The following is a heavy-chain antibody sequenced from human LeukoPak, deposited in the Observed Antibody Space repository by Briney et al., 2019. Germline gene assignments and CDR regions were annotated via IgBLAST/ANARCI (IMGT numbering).Heavy chain of an antibody. CDR1: GYTFSAYY. J-gene: IGHJ4*02. Sequence: GASVKASCKPSGYTFSAYYLHWVRRAPGQGLEWMGWIDPNSGGTKYAQNFQGRIAMTRDTSISTAYMELSSLRSADTAVYYCARIGISGSYWDFDQWGQGTLVTVSS. CDR2: IDPNSGGT. D-gene: IGHD1-26*01. V-gene: IGHV1-2*02. CDR3: ARIGISGSYWDFDQ.